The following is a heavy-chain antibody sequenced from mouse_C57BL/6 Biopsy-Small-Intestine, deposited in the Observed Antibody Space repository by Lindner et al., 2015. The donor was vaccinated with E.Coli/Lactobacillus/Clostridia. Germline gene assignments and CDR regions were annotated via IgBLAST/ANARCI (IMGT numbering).Heavy chain of an antibody. CDR1: GFSFTNYL. J-gene: IGHJ4*01. CDR3: ARRNNYALDY. CDR2: IYPRSGNT. V-gene: IGHV1-81*01. Sequence: VQLQESGAELARPGASVKLSCKASGFSFTNYLISWVKQRTGQGLEWIGEIYPRSGNTYYNDKFKGKATLTADKSSSTAYMELRSLTSEDSAVYFCARRNNYALDYWGQGTSVTVSS. D-gene: IGHD5-2*01.